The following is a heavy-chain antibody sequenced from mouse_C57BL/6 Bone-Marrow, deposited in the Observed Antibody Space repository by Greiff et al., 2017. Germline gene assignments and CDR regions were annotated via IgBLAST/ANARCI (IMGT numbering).Heavy chain of an antibody. CDR1: GFTFSDYY. Sequence: EVKLVESGGGLVQPGGSLKLSCAASGFTFSDYYMYWVRQTPEKRLEWVAYISNGGGSTYYPDTVKGRFTISRDNAKNTLYLQMSRLKSEDTAMYYCARALYDGYPWYLDVWGTGTTVTVSS. CDR2: ISNGGGST. D-gene: IGHD2-3*01. J-gene: IGHJ1*03. CDR3: ARALYDGYPWYLDV. V-gene: IGHV5-12*01.